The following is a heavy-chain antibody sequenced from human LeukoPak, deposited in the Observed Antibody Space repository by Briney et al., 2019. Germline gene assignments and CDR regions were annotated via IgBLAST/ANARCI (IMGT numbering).Heavy chain of an antibody. D-gene: IGHD3/OR15-3a*01. CDR1: GGSINNYY. V-gene: IGHV4-59*08. J-gene: IGHJ4*02. CDR3: ARAGLGQGAY. CDR2: IYYSGST. Sequence: SETLSLTCTVSGGSINNYYWSWIRQPPGKGLEWIGYIYYSGSTNYNPSLKSRVTISVDTSKNQFYLKLSSVTAADTAVYYCARAGLGQGAYWGQGTLVTVS.